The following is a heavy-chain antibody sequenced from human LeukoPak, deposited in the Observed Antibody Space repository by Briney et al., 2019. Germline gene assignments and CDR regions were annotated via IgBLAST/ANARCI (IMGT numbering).Heavy chain of an antibody. CDR2: INHSGST. CDR1: GGSFSGYY. CDR3: ATAPVDLWSGYYYYGMDV. D-gene: IGHD3-3*01. J-gene: IGHJ6*02. Sequence: SETLSLTCAVYGGSFSGYYWSWIRQPPGKGLEWIGEINHSGSTYYNPSLKSRVTISVDRSKNQFSLKLSSVTAADTAVYYCATAPVDLWSGYYYYGMDVWGQGTTVTVSS. V-gene: IGHV4-34*01.